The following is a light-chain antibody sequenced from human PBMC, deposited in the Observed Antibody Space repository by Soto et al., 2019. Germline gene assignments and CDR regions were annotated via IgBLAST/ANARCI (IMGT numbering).Light chain of an antibody. J-gene: IGKJ4*01. Sequence: EIVLTQSPGTLSLSPGERATLSCRASQSVRSSSLAWYQQKPGQAPRLLIYGASSRATGIPDRFSSSGSGTDFTLTISRLEPEDFAVYYCQQYGSSPLTFGGGTKVEIK. CDR2: GAS. CDR1: QSVRSSS. CDR3: QQYGSSPLT. V-gene: IGKV3-20*01.